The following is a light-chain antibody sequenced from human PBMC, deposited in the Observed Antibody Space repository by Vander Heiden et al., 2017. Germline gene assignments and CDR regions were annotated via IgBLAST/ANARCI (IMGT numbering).Light chain of an antibody. CDR1: QGISSY. V-gene: IGKV1-9*01. Sequence: IQLTQSPSSLSASVGDRVTITCRASQGISSYLAWYQQKPGKAPKLLIYAASTLQSGVPSRFSGSGSGTDFTLTISSLQPEDFATYYCQQRNSSPSTFGQGTKVEIK. J-gene: IGKJ1*01. CDR3: QQRNSSPST. CDR2: AAS.